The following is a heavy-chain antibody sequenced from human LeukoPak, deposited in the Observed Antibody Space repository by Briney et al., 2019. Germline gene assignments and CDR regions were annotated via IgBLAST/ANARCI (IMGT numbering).Heavy chain of an antibody. CDR1: GFTFNSYS. V-gene: IGHV3-21*01. CDR2: ISSSSSYI. J-gene: IGHJ6*03. Sequence: GGSLRLSCAASGFTFNSYSMNWVRRAPGKGLEWVSSISSSSSYIYYADSVKGRFTISRDNAKNSLYLQMNSLRAEDTAVYYCARIPVTIFGVDYYMDVWGKGTTVTVSS. CDR3: ARIPVTIFGVDYYMDV. D-gene: IGHD3-3*01.